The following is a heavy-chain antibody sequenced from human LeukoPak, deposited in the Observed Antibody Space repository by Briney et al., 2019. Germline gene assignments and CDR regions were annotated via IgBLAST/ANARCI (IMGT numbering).Heavy chain of an antibody. CDR2: INPNSGGT. CDR1: GYTFTGYY. D-gene: IGHD6-13*01. V-gene: IGHV1-2*02. J-gene: IGHJ4*02. CDR3: ARSSSSWYHIDY. Sequence: ASVKVSCKASGYTFTGYYMHWVRQAPGQGLEWMGWINPNSGGTNYTQKFQGRVTMTRDTSISTAYMELSRLRSDDTAVYYCARSSSSWYHIDYWGQGTLVTVSS.